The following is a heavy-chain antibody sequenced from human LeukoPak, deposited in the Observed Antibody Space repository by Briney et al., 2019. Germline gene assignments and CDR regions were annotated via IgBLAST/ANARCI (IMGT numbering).Heavy chain of an antibody. CDR1: DGSFSGYY. V-gene: IGHV4-34*01. CDR3: ARGVYYGSGTYN. Sequence: SETLSLTCGVSDGSFSGYYWTWIRQSPGKGLEWIGEINHSGSANHNPSLKSRVTISMDTSKNQFSLKLSSVTAADTAVYYCARGVYYGSGTYNWGLGTLVTVSS. CDR2: INHSGSA. J-gene: IGHJ4*02. D-gene: IGHD3-10*01.